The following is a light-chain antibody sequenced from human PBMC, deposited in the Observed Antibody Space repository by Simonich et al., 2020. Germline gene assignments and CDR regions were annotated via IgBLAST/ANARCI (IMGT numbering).Light chain of an antibody. V-gene: IGKV3-15*01. J-gene: IGKJ2*01. CDR2: GAS. CDR1: QSVSSN. CDR3: QQYNNWPPYT. Sequence: EIVMTQSPATLSVTPVERAPLSCRASQSVSSNLAWSQQKPGQAPRLLIYGASTRATGIPARFSGSGSGTEFTLTISSMQSEDFAVYYCQQYNNWPPYTFGQGTKLEIK.